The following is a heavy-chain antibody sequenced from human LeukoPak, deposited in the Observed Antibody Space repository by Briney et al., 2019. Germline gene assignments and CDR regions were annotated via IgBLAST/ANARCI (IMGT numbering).Heavy chain of an antibody. V-gene: IGHV4-59*01. J-gene: IGHJ4*02. CDR3: ARARSGSDYYIFDY. CDR1: GGSISSYY. Sequence: SETLSLTCTVSGGSISSYYWSWIRQPPGKGLEWIGYIYYSGSTNYNPSLKSRVTISVDTSKNQFSLKLSSVTAADTAVYYCARARSGSDYYIFDYWGQGTPVTVSS. CDR2: IYYSGST. D-gene: IGHD3-22*01.